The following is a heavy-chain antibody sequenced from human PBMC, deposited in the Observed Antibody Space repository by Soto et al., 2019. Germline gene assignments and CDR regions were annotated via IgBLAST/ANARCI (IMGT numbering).Heavy chain of an antibody. Sequence: QVQLVQSGAEVKKPGSSVKVSCKASGGTFSSYAISWVRQAPGQGLEWMGGIIPIFGTANYAQKFQGRVTISADESTSTAYMELGSRRSADTAVYYCATTPPVGGYYYYGMDVWGQGTTVTVSS. D-gene: IGHD1-26*01. CDR3: ATTPPVGGYYYYGMDV. V-gene: IGHV1-69*12. J-gene: IGHJ6*02. CDR2: IIPIFGTA. CDR1: GGTFSSYA.